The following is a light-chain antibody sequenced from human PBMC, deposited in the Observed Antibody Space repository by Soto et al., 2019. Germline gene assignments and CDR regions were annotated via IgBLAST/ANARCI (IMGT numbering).Light chain of an antibody. CDR3: QQYGRYRT. V-gene: IGKV1-5*03. CDR2: KAS. CDR1: QSTSTW. Sequence: DIQMTQSPSTLSASVGDRVTITCRASQSTSTWLAWYQHKPGEAPNLLIYKASSLESGVPSRFSGSGSGTEFTLTISSLQPDDVETYYCQQYGRYRTFGQGTKVEIK. J-gene: IGKJ1*01.